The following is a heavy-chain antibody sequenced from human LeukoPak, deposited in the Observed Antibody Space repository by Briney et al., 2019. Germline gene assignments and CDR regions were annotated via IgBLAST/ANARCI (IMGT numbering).Heavy chain of an antibody. V-gene: IGHV3-23*01. CDR2: ISGTGVST. D-gene: IGHD3-10*01. J-gene: IGHJ4*02. Sequence: GGSLRLSCAASGFSFNSYAMNWVRQATGKGLEWVSLISGTGVSTFYADSVKGRFTISRDNAKNSLYLQMNSLRAEDTAVYYCARGDLYYYGSGYYFDYWGQGTLVTVSS. CDR3: ARGDLYYYGSGYYFDY. CDR1: GFSFNSYA.